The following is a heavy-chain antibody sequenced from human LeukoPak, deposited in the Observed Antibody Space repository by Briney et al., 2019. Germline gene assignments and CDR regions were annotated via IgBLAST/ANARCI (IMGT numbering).Heavy chain of an antibody. CDR1: GYTFTSYG. J-gene: IGHJ6*02. V-gene: IGHV1-18*01. CDR3: ARDLLGYSSGWYYLAYYYYGMDV. CDR2: ISAYNGNT. Sequence: GASVKVSCKASGYTFTSYGISWVRQAPGQGLEWMGWISAYNGNTNYAQKLQGRVTMTTDTSTSTAYMELRSLRSDDTAVYYCARDLLGYSSGWYYLAYYYYGMDVWGQGTTVTVSS. D-gene: IGHD6-19*01.